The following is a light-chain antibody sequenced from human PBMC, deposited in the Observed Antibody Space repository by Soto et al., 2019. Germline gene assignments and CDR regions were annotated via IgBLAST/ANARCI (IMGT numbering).Light chain of an antibody. CDR1: YSISNY. Sequence: DIQLTQSPSSLSASVGDRVTITCRASYSISNYLNWYQHRPGKAPDLLIYAASTLQSGVPSRFGGSESGTEFTLTISSLQPEDSATYYCQQSYSTPITFGQGTRLEIK. J-gene: IGKJ5*01. V-gene: IGKV1-39*01. CDR2: AAS. CDR3: QQSYSTPIT.